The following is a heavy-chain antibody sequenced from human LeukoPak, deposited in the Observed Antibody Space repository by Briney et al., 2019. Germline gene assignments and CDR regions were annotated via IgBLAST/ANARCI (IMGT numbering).Heavy chain of an antibody. CDR1: GYSISSGYY. CDR3: ARLGDIVATILDY. D-gene: IGHD5-12*01. V-gene: IGHV4-38-2*01. J-gene: IGHJ4*02. CDR2: IYHSGST. Sequence: PSETLSLTCAVSGYSISSGYYWGWIRQPPGKGLEWIGSIYHSGSTYYNPSLKSRVTISVDTSKNQFSLKLSSVTAAGTAVYYCARLGDIVATILDYWGQGTLVTVSS.